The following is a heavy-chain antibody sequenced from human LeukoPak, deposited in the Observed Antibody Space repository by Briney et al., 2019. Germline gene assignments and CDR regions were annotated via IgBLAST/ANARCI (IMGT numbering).Heavy chain of an antibody. CDR1: GGSISSGGYS. CDR2: IYYSGST. D-gene: IGHD6-19*01. J-gene: IGHJ3*02. V-gene: IGHV4-30-4*07. Sequence: SETLSLTCAVSGGSISSGGYSWSWIRQPPGKGLEWIGYIYYSGSTYYNPSLKSRVTISVDTSKNQFSLKLTSVTAADTAVYYCAREDSSGWYDDNDAFDIWGQGTMVTVSS. CDR3: AREDSSGWYDDNDAFDI.